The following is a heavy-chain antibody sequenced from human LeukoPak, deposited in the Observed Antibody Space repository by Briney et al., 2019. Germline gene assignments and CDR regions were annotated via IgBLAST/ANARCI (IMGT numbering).Heavy chain of an antibody. J-gene: IGHJ4*02. CDR1: GFTFSNAW. V-gene: IGHV3-15*01. CDR2: IKSKTDGGTT. D-gene: IGHD2-15*01. CDR3: TTVGRDIVVVVAATLSDY. Sequence: PGGSLRLSWAASGFTFSNAWMSWVRQAPGKGLEWVGRIKSKTDGGTTDYAAPVKGRFTISRDDSKNTLYLQMNSLKTEDTAVYYCTTVGRDIVVVVAATLSDYWGQGALVTVSS.